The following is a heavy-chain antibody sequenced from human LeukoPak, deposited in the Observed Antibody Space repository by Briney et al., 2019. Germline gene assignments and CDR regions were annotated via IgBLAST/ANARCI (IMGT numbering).Heavy chain of an antibody. Sequence: GGSLRLSCAASGFTFSSYEMNWVRQAPGKGLEWVSYISSSGSTIYYADSAKGRFTISRDNAKNSLYLQMNSLRAEDTAVYYCARDRYYGSGSYDYWGQGTLVTVSS. CDR1: GFTFSSYE. CDR2: ISSSGSTI. CDR3: ARDRYYGSGSYDY. D-gene: IGHD3-10*01. J-gene: IGHJ4*02. V-gene: IGHV3-48*03.